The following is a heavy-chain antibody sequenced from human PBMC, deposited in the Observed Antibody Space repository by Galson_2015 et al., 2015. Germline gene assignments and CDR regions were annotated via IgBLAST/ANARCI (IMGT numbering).Heavy chain of an antibody. CDR1: GFTFGYFG. Sequence: ALSPGCATSGFTFGYFGMTCVRQAPRAGLVWLSVFTGSGVLTFYADSAHGRFPLPSYHSDHSLLLRMNSLRVGDTAVYYCARRRFSGSPDSHLDYWGRGTLVTVSS. V-gene: IGHV3-23*01. CDR3: ARRRFSGSPDSHLDY. J-gene: IGHJ2*01. CDR2: FTGSGVLT. D-gene: IGHD1-26*01.